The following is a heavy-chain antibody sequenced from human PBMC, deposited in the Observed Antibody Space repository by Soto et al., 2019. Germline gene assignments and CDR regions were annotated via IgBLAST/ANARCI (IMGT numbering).Heavy chain of an antibody. CDR3: ARGPPFH. V-gene: IGHV4-59*12. Sequence: SETLSLTCTVSGASISSTYWSWIRQPPGKGLEWIGYIYYTGSANYNPSLKSRVTISVDRSKNQFSLKLSSVTAADTAVYYCARGPPFHWGQGTLVTVSS. CDR1: GASISSTY. J-gene: IGHJ4*02. CDR2: IYYTGSA. D-gene: IGHD3-16*01.